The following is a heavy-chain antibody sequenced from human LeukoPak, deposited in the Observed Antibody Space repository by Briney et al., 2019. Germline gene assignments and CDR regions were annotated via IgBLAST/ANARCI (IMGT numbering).Heavy chain of an antibody. CDR3: TTVDYDISGYYY. CDR1: GFTLSDAW. CDR2: IKSKSDGGTT. D-gene: IGHD3-22*01. J-gene: IGHJ4*02. Sequence: PGGSLRLSCAASGFTLSDAWMSWVRQAPGKGLEWVGRIKSKSDGGTTDYAAPVQGRFTISRDDSKNTLFLQMKSLKTEDTAVYYCTTVDYDISGYYYWGQGTLVTVSS. V-gene: IGHV3-15*01.